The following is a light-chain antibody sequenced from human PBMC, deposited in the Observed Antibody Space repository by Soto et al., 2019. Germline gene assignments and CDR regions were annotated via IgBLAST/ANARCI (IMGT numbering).Light chain of an antibody. CDR3: QQYYNWPRT. CDR1: QNVNNW. J-gene: IGKJ1*01. V-gene: IGKV1-5*01. Sequence: DIQMTQFPSALSASVGDRVTITCRASQNVNNWLAWYQHKPGKAPQLLIYDASVLETGVPSRFSGSGSGTEFTLTISSLQSEDFAVYYCQQYYNWPRTFGQGTKVDIK. CDR2: DAS.